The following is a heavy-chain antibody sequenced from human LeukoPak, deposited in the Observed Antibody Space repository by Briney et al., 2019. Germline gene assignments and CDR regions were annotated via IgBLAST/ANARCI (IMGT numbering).Heavy chain of an antibody. D-gene: IGHD2-2*01. J-gene: IGHJ4*02. CDR1: GFTFSNYA. Sequence: PGGSLRLSCAASGFTFSNYAMSWVRQAPGKGLEWVAAISGPGTSTYYAYSVRGRFTISRDNSKNTLYLQMNSLRAEDTAIYYCEKDPLSPHYAPGPGDYWGQGTLVTVSS. CDR3: EKDPLSPHYAPGPGDY. CDR2: ISGPGTST. V-gene: IGHV3-23*01.